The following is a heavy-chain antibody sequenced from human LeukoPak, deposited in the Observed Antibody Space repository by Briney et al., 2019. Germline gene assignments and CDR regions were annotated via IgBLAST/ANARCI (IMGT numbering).Heavy chain of an antibody. D-gene: IGHD3-10*01. J-gene: IGHJ4*02. CDR2: IHYSGIT. CDR1: GGSISGSSHY. CDR3: ARHLDYYGSGSYLGL. V-gene: IGHV4-39*01. Sequence: SETLSLTCVVSGGSISGSSHYWGWVRQPPGKGPEWIGSIHYSGITYYSPSLKSPVTISVDTSKNQFSQKLTSVTAADTAVYYCARHLDYYGSGSYLGLWGQGTQVTVSS.